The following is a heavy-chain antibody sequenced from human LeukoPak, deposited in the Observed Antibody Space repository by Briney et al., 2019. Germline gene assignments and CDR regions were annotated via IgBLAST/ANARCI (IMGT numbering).Heavy chain of an antibody. J-gene: IGHJ4*02. CDR2: ISSSTTYI. V-gene: IGHV3-21*01. Sequence: GGSLRLSCAASGFTFSFYSIHWVRQAPGKGLEWVSSISSSTTYIYYADSVKGRFTISRDNAKNSLYLQMNSLRAEDTAVYYCARAMDSTSLEYFDYWGQGTLVTVSS. CDR1: GFTFSFYS. CDR3: ARAMDSTSLEYFDY. D-gene: IGHD6-13*01.